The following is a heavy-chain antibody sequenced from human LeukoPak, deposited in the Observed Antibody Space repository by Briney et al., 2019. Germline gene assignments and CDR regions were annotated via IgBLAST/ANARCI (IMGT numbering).Heavy chain of an antibody. Sequence: ASVKVSCKASGYTFTSYDINWVRQATGQGLEWMGWMNPNSGNTGYAQKFQGRVTMTRNTSISTAYMELSSLRSEDTAVYYCARGEVCFGVVMEDWFDPWGQGTLVTVSS. V-gene: IGHV1-8*01. CDR1: GYTFTSYD. D-gene: IGHD3-3*01. J-gene: IGHJ5*02. CDR2: MNPNSGNT. CDR3: ARGEVCFGVVMEDWFDP.